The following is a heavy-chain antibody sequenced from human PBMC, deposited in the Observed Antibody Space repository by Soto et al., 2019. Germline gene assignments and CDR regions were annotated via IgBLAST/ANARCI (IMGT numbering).Heavy chain of an antibody. V-gene: IGHV3-15*01. CDR1: GLTFKRVW. CDR2: IKSRSDGGTT. J-gene: IGHJ4*02. Sequence: CAGAGLTFKRVWMSWVRQAPGKGLEWVGRIKSRSDGGTTEYAAPVKGRFTIFRDDLETTLYLQMCGMKTEGTAVYYRTTFNYWDLGTLVTVS. CDR3: TTFNY.